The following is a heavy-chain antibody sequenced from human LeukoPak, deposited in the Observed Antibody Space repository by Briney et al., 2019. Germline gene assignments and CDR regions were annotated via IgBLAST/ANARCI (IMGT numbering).Heavy chain of an antibody. D-gene: IGHD3-10*01. V-gene: IGHV4-34*01. Sequence: SETLSLTCAVYGGSFSGYYWSWIRQPPGKGLEWIGEMNHSGSTNYNPSLKSRVTISVDTSKSQFSLKLSSVTAADTAVYYCARGYGSGSYYRDLDYFDYWSQGTLVTVSS. CDR2: MNHSGST. CDR1: GGSFSGYY. CDR3: ARGYGSGSYYRDLDYFDY. J-gene: IGHJ4*02.